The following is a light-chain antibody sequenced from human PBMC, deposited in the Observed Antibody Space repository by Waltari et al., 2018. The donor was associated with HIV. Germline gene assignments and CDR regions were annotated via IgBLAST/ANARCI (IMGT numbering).Light chain of an antibody. CDR3: QQYKSSAEFT. J-gene: IGKJ3*01. V-gene: IGKV1-8*01. CDR2: GAS. Sequence: AIRMTQSTSTISASIGDRVSITCQASQNINYSLAWYQQKPGRAPNLLIYGASTLHTGVPSRFSGSGSGTYFTLSINCLQAEDFATYYCQQYKSSAEFTFGPGTKVDFK. CDR1: QNINYS.